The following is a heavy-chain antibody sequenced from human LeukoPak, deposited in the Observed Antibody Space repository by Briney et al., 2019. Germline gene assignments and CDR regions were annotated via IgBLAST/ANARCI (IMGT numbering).Heavy chain of an antibody. D-gene: IGHD3-22*01. CDR2: ISYSGGT. CDR1: GGSIVSSNHY. V-gene: IGHV4-39*02. Sequence: PSETLSLTCTVSGGSIVSSNHYWGWTRQPPGKGLEWFGCISYSGGTAYNPSLRSRVTISVDTSKNQFSLKVNSVTAADTAVYYCAREVEYYDSSGYRPHAFDIWGQGTLVTVSS. J-gene: IGHJ3*02. CDR3: AREVEYYDSSGYRPHAFDI.